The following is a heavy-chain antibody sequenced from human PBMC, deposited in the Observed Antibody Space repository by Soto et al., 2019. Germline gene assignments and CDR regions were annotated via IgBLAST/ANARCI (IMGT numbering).Heavy chain of an antibody. V-gene: IGHV4-4*02. Sequence: QVQLQESDPGLVRPSGTLSLTCAVSGGSISSTNWWSWVRQPPGKGLEWIGEIYHSGSTNYNPSLKSRVTMSGDKSKNQFSLRLSSVTAADTAVYYCARDGAAALFRPPLTFWGQGTLVTVSS. CDR1: GGSISSTNW. CDR2: IYHSGST. D-gene: IGHD6-13*01. CDR3: ARDGAAALFRPPLTF. J-gene: IGHJ4*02.